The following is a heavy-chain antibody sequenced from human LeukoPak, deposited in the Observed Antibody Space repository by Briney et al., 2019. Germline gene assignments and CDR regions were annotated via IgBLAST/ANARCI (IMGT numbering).Heavy chain of an antibody. CDR2: VGNKDDSYTT. CDR3: TRAYWYRFDY. CDR1: GFIFSDHY. J-gene: IGHJ4*02. D-gene: IGHD2-8*02. V-gene: IGHV3-72*01. Sequence: GGSLGLSCAASGFIFSDHYMFWVRQAPGKGLEWVGHVGNKDDSYTTDYAASVKGRFTISRDDSKNSVDLQMNSLKIEDTAMYYCTRAYWYRFDYWGQGTLVTVSS.